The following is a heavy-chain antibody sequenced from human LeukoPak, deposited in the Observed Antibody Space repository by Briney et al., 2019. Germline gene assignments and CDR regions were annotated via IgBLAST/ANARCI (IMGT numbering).Heavy chain of an antibody. CDR2: ISGSGGST. D-gene: IGHD5-24*01. Sequence: PGGSLRLSCAAYGFTFSSYAVSWVSQAPGKGLEWVSAISGSGGSTYYADSVKGRFTISRDNSKNTLYLQMNSLRAEDTAVYYCAKRDGYKFDYWGQGALVTVSS. J-gene: IGHJ4*02. CDR1: GFTFSSYA. CDR3: AKRDGYKFDY. V-gene: IGHV3-23*01.